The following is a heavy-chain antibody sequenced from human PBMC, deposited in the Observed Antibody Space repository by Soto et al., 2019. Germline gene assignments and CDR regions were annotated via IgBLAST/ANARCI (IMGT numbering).Heavy chain of an antibody. Sequence: QVQLVESGGGVVQSGRSLRLSCAASGFTFSSYGMHWVRQAPGKGLEWVAVISYDGSNKYHADSVKGRFTISRDNSKNTLYLKMNRLRAEDTAVYYCAKEGSSDWPPYGYHYGMDVGGQGTTVTVSS. J-gene: IGHJ6*02. V-gene: IGHV3-30*18. CDR3: AKEGSSDWPPYGYHYGMDV. D-gene: IGHD6-25*01. CDR1: GFTFSSYG. CDR2: ISYDGSNK.